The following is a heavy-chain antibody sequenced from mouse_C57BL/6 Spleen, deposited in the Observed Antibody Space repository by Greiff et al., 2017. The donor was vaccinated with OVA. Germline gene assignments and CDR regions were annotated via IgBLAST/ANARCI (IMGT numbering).Heavy chain of an antibody. CDR3: VRDVGDYYGSSFDY. CDR2: IRSKSSNYAT. Sequence: EVQRVESGGGLVQPKGSLKLSCAASGFTFNTYAMHWVRQAPGKGLEWVARIRSKSSNYATYYADSVKDRFTISRDDSQSMLYLQMNNLKTEDTAMYYCVRDVGDYYGSSFDYWGQGTTLTVSS. CDR1: GFTFNTYA. J-gene: IGHJ2*01. V-gene: IGHV10-3*01. D-gene: IGHD1-1*01.